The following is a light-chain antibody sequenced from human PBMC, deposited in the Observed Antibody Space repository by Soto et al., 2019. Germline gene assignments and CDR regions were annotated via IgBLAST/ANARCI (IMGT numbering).Light chain of an antibody. CDR3: QQSYGTPLT. V-gene: IGKV1-39*01. CDR1: QSISSY. Sequence: DIQMTQSPSSLSASVGDRGTVTCRASQSISSYLNWYQQKPGKAPKXMIYAASTLQSGVPSRFSGSGSGTDFTLTITSLQSEDVATCHCQQSYGTPLTFGQGTKVDIK. CDR2: AAS. J-gene: IGKJ1*01.